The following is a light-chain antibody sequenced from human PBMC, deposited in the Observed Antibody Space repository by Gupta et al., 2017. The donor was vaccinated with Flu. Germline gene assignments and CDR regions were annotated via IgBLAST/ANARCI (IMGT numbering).Light chain of an antibody. CDR2: ATA. CDR3: QLGRT. CDR1: QSIAN. Sequence: QMTKSPSSLSASIGDRVTITCRASQSIANLNWYQQTPGKSPKLLIYATASLQTGVPARFSGSGSGTEFALTISGLHPEDFATDYCQLGRTFGQGTKVEVK. J-gene: IGKJ1*01. V-gene: IGKV1-39*01.